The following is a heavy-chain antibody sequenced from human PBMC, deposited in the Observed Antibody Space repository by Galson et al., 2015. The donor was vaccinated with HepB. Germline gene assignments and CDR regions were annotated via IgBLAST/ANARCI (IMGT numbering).Heavy chain of an antibody. CDR1: GYTFANYW. CDR3: ARRGGNLEWFDP. V-gene: IGHV5-51*01. J-gene: IGHJ5*02. D-gene: IGHD3-3*01. CDR2: IYPGDSDT. Sequence: QSGAEVKKPGESLKISCKGSGYTFANYWIAWVRQMPGKGLEWMGIIYPGDSDTRYNPSFQGQVTISADKSISTAYLQWSSLKASDTAIYYCARRGGNLEWFDPWGQGTLVMVSS.